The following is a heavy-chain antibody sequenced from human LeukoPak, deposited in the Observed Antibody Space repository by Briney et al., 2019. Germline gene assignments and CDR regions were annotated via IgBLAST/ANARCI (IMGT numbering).Heavy chain of an antibody. CDR1: GLSFTSYG. CDR2: IQYDGSNQ. CDR3: AKDRCSNGIGCYYYYMDV. J-gene: IGHJ6*03. V-gene: IGHV3-30*02. D-gene: IGHD2-8*01. Sequence: PGGSLRLSCAASGLSFTSYGMHWVRQAPGKGLEWVAYIQYDGSNQQYADSVKGRFSISRDSSKNILNLQMNSLRGDDTAVYYCAKDRCSNGIGCYYYYMDVWGKGTTVTIYS.